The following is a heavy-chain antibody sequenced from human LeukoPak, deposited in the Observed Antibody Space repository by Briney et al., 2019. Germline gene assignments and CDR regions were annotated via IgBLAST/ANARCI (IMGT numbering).Heavy chain of an antibody. Sequence: GESLKISCKGSGYSFTSYWIGWVRQMPGKGLEWLGIIYPGDSDTRYNPSFQGQVTISVDKSISTAYLQWSSLKASDTAIYFCARDTWFFGDRGMDVWGQGTTVTVSS. CDR1: GYSFTSYW. CDR2: IYPGDSDT. J-gene: IGHJ6*02. D-gene: IGHD3-10*01. V-gene: IGHV5-51*01. CDR3: ARDTWFFGDRGMDV.